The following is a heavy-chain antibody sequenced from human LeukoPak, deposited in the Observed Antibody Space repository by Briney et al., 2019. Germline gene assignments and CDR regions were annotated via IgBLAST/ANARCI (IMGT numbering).Heavy chain of an antibody. J-gene: IGHJ4*02. CDR2: IYYSGST. CDR3: ARGIEYSSSAPFDY. Sequence: SETLSLTCTVSGGSISSGDYYWSWIRQPPGKGLEWIGYIYYSGSTYYNPSLKSRVTISVDTSKNQFSLKLSSVTAADTAVYYCARGIEYSSSAPFDYWGQGTLVTVSS. V-gene: IGHV4-30-4*08. CDR1: GGSISSGDYY. D-gene: IGHD6-6*01.